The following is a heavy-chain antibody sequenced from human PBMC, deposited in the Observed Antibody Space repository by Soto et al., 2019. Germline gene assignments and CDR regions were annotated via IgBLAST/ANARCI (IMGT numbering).Heavy chain of an antibody. J-gene: IGHJ3*01. CDR2: INNRGSAI. Sequence: QVQLVDSGGGLVKPGGSLRLSCTASGFTLTNYFVSWIRQAPGKGLEWIAYINNRGSAIYYTDSVKGRLTISRDNAKNSLFLQMDSLRAEDTAVYYCASQLWSHDAFDVWGRGTMVNVSS. D-gene: IGHD1-1*01. CDR1: GFTLTNYF. CDR3: ASQLWSHDAFDV. V-gene: IGHV3-11*01.